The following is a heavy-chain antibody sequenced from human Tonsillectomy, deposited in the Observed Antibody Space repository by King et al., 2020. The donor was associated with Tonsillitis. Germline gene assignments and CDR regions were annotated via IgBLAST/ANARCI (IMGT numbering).Heavy chain of an antibody. V-gene: IGHV5-51*01. CDR2: IYVGDSDT. D-gene: IGHD3-9*01. CDR3: ATQTTLSGYYNGAFEY. Sequence: QLVQSGAELKKPGESLKISCKVSGYDFANYWVAWVRQMPGKGLEWMGIIYVGDSDTRYSPSFQGQVIVSADKSISTAYLQWSSLKASDTAIYYCATQTTLSGYYNGAFEYWDLGTLVTVSS. J-gene: IGHJ4*02. CDR1: GYDFANYW.